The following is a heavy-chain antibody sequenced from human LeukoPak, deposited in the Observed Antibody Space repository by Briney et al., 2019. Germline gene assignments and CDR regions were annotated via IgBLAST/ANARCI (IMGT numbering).Heavy chain of an antibody. CDR3: ARGVGTMVSNYFDY. V-gene: IGHV4-59*08. D-gene: IGHD2-8*01. Sequence: PSETLSLTCTVSGGSISSYYWSWIRQPPGKGLEWIGYIYYSGSTNYNPSLKSRVTISVDTSKNQFSLKLSSVTAADTAVYYCARGVGTMVSNYFDYWGQGTLVTVSS. CDR2: IYYSGST. J-gene: IGHJ4*02. CDR1: GGSISSYY.